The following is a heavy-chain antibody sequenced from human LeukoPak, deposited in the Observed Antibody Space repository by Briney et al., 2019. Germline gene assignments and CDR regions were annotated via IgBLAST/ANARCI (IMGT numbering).Heavy chain of an antibody. CDR1: GFTFDDYA. V-gene: IGHV3-9*01. J-gene: IGHJ4*02. D-gene: IGHD3-9*01. Sequence: GGSLRLSCAASGFTFDDYAMHWVRQAPGKGLEWVSGISWNSGRIGYADSVKGRFTISRDNAKNSLYLQMNSLRAEDTALYYCTKDISNYDILTGFDYWGQGTLVTVSS. CDR2: ISWNSGRI. CDR3: TKDISNYDILTGFDY.